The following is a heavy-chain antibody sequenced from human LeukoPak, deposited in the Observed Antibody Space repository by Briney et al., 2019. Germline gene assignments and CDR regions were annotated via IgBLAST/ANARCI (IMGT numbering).Heavy chain of an antibody. V-gene: IGHV1-2*02. CDR3: ARGVPYYFDY. CDR1: GATFTGKY. J-gene: IGHJ4*02. Sequence: SGATFTGKYYNWVGPVSGKKIEWMGWINPNSGGTNYAQKFQGRVTMTRDTSISTAYMELSRLRSDDTAVYYCARGVPYYFDYWGQGTLVTVSS. CDR2: INPNSGGT. D-gene: IGHD1-1*01.